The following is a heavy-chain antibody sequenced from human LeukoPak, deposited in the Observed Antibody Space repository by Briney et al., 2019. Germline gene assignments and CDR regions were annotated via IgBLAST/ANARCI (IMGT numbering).Heavy chain of an antibody. V-gene: IGHV3-21*01. CDR3: ARDSAHCSSTSCYIVR. D-gene: IGHD2-2*02. CDR2: ISSSSSYI. CDR1: GFTFSSYS. J-gene: IGHJ4*02. Sequence: GGSLRLSCAASGFTFSSYSMNWVRQAPGKGLEWVSSISSSSSYIYYADSVKGRFTISRDNAKNSLYLQMNSLRAEDTAVYYCARDSAHCSSTSCYIVRWGQETLVTVSS.